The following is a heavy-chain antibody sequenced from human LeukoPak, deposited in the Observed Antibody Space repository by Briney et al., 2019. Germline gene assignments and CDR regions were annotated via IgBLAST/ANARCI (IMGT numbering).Heavy chain of an antibody. CDR1: GDSISRYY. Sequence: SETLSLTCTVSGDSISRYYWSWIRQPAGKGLEWIGRIYNGGIITYNPSLKSRVTMSIDTSNNQFSQRLRFVTAADTAVYYCARDSGTTGEVKFDPWGQGTLVTVSS. J-gene: IGHJ5*02. CDR2: IYNGGII. CDR3: ARDSGTTGEVKFDP. V-gene: IGHV4-4*07. D-gene: IGHD3-10*01.